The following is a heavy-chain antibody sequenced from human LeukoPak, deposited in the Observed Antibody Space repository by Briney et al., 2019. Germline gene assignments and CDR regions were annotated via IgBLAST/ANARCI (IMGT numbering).Heavy chain of an antibody. V-gene: IGHV4-59*01. J-gene: IGHJ4*02. D-gene: IGHD5-12*01. Sequence: SETLSLTCAVSGGSISTYYWSWIRQPPGKGLEWIGYIYHSGSTNYNPSLKGRVTISVDTSQNQFSLNLSSVTAADTAIYYCARDGYSGSDALWGQGTLVTVSS. CDR2: IYHSGST. CDR3: ARDGYSGSDAL. CDR1: GGSISTYY.